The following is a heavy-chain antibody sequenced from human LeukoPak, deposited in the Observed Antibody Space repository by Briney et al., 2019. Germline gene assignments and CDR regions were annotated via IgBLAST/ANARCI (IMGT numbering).Heavy chain of an antibody. CDR2: INPNSGGT. D-gene: IGHD5-18*01. CDR1: GYTFTGYY. J-gene: IGHJ4*02. V-gene: IGHV1-2*06. CDR3: ARENRGYSYGSIDY. Sequence: GASVKVSCKASGYTFTGYYMHWGRQAPGRGLEWMGRINPNSGGTNYAQKFQGRVTMTRDTSISTAYMELSRLRSDDTAVYYCARENRGYSYGSIDYWGQGTLVTVSS.